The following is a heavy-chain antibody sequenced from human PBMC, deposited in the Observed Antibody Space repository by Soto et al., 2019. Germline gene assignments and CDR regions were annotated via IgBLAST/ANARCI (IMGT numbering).Heavy chain of an antibody. V-gene: IGHV2-5*02. CDR2: IYWDDGK. Sequence: SGPTLVNPTQTLTLTCTFSGFSLSTSGVGVAWIRQPPGKALEWLALIYWDDGKRYSPSLKTRPNITKDTSKNQVVLTLTNVDPVDTATYYCAHRPAYDSSTGYYPFDYWGQGSLVTVSS. CDR3: AHRPAYDSSTGYYPFDY. CDR1: GFSLSTSGVG. D-gene: IGHD3-9*01. J-gene: IGHJ4*02.